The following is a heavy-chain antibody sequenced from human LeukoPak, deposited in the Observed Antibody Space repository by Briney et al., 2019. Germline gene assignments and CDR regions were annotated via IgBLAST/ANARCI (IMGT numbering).Heavy chain of an antibody. CDR3: ARSSSMMATIDY. V-gene: IGHV1-69*04. Sequence: ASVKVSCKASEGTFSSYAISWVRQAPGQGLEWMGRIIPILGIANYAQKFQGRVTITADKSTSTAYMELSSLRSEDTAVYYCARSSSMMATIDYWGQGTLVTVSS. CDR1: EGTFSSYA. CDR2: IIPILGIA. J-gene: IGHJ4*02. D-gene: IGHD5-24*01.